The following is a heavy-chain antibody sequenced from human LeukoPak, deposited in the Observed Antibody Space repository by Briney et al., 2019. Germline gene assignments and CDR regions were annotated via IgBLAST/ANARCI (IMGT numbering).Heavy chain of an antibody. CDR2: ISSNGSST. CDR3: ARVAGHCSSTSCENDY. CDR1: GFTFSSYA. D-gene: IGHD2-2*01. V-gene: IGHV3-64*01. J-gene: IGHJ4*02. Sequence: GGSLRLSCAASGFTFSSYAMHWVRQAPGKGLEYVSAISSNGSSTYYANSVKGRFTISGDNSKNTLYLQMGSLRAEDMAVYYCARVAGHCSSTSCENDYWGQGTLVTVSS.